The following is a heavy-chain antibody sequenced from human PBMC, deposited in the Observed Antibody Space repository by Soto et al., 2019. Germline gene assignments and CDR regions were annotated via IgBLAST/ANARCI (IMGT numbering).Heavy chain of an antibody. J-gene: IGHJ4*02. Sequence: EVQLLESGGGLVQPGGSLRLSCAASVFTFSSYAVSWVRQAPGKGLEWVSSISDSGSSTYYADSVKGRFTISRDNSKNTVHLQMNSLRAEDTAVYHCAKRLKSGTYPAVFDYWGQGTLVAVSS. CDR2: ISDSGSST. V-gene: IGHV3-23*01. CDR1: VFTFSSYA. CDR3: AKRLKSGTYPAVFDY. D-gene: IGHD1-26*01.